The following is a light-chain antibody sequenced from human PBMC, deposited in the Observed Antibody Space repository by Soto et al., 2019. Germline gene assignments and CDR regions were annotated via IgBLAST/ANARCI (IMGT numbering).Light chain of an antibody. CDR3: QQYNSYRRT. CDR2: KAS. J-gene: IGKJ1*01. Sequence: DIQMTQSPSTLSASVGDRVTITCRASQSISSWLAWYQQKPGKAPKLLIYKASSLESGVPSRFSGSGSGTEFTLTISSLQPDDFATYYCQQYNSYRRTFGHGTKVEI. CDR1: QSISSW. V-gene: IGKV1-5*03.